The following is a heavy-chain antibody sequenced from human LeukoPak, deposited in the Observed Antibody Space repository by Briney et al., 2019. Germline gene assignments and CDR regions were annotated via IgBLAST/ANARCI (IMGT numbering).Heavy chain of an antibody. D-gene: IGHD6-13*01. J-gene: IGHJ4*02. CDR2: ISSSSTI. CDR1: GFTFSSYS. CDR3: ARGPYSSSWPGPAAY. V-gene: IGHV3-48*02. Sequence: PGGSLRLSCAASGFTFSSYSMNWVRQAPGTGLEWVSYISSSSTIYYAVSVKGRFTISRDNAKNSLYLQMNSLRDEDTAVYYCARGPYSSSWPGPAAYWGQGTLVTVSS.